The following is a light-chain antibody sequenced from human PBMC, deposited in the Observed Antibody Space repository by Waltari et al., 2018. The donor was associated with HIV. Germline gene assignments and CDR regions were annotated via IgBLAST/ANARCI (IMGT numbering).Light chain of an antibody. J-gene: IGLJ3*02. CDR2: EVS. Sequence: QSALTQPASVSGSPGQSITISCTGTSSDVGRYHYVSWYQQHPGKAPKLLIYEVSNRPSGVSNRFSGSKSGNTASLTISGLQAEDEALYYCSSYTVTGTLNWVFGGGTKLTVL. CDR1: SSDVGRYHY. V-gene: IGLV2-14*03. CDR3: SSYTVTGTLNWV.